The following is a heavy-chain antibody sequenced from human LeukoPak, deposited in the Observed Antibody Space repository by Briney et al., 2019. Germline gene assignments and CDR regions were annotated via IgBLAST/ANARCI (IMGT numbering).Heavy chain of an antibody. Sequence: SETLSLTCTVSGGSISSGSYYWSWIRQPAGKGLEWIGRIYTSGSTNYNPSLKSRVTISVDTSKNQFSLKLSSVTAADTAVYYCARDSRGPLRYCSSTSCYSTATYWYFDLWGRGTLVTVSS. J-gene: IGHJ2*01. CDR1: GGSISSGSYY. CDR3: ARDSRGPLRYCSSTSCYSTATYWYFDL. V-gene: IGHV4-61*02. CDR2: IYTSGST. D-gene: IGHD2-2*01.